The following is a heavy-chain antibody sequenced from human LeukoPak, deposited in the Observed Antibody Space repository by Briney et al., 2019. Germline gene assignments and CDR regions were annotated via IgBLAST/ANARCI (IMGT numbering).Heavy chain of an antibody. CDR3: ARYGDPTYYYYYGMDV. V-gene: IGHV3-23*01. CDR2: ISGSGGST. Sequence: AGGSLRLSCAASGFTFSSYDMSWVRQAPGKGLEWVSAISGSGGSTYYADSVKGRFTISRDNSKNTLYLQMNSLRAEDTAVYYCARYGDPTYYYYYGMDVWGQGTTVTVSS. J-gene: IGHJ6*02. D-gene: IGHD4-17*01. CDR1: GFTFSSYD.